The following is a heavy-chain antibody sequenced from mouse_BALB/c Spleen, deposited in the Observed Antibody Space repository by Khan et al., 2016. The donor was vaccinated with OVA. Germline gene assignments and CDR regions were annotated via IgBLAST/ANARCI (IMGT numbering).Heavy chain of an antibody. CDR2: INPSNGRT. CDR3: ARLLINFDY. CDR1: GYTLTSYW. J-gene: IGHJ2*01. D-gene: IGHD2-1*01. V-gene: IGHV1S81*02. Sequence: VQLQQSGAELVNPGASVNLSCKASGYTLTSYWMHWVKQRPGQGLEWIGEINPSNGRTNYNEKFKSKVTLTVDKSSSTAYMQLSSPTTEDSAVYYCARLLINFDYWGQGTTLTVSS.